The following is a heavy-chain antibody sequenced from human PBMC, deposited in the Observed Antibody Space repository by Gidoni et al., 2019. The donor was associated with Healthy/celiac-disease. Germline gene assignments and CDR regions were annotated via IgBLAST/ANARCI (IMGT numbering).Heavy chain of an antibody. CDR1: GGSISSSNW. Sequence: QVQLQESGPGLVKPSGTLSLTCAVCGGSISSSNWWSWVRQPPGKGLEWIGEIYHSGSTNYNPSLKSRVTISVDKSKNQFSLKLSSVTAADTAVYYCARAPMVRGATLDFDYWGQGTLVTVSS. V-gene: IGHV4-4*02. J-gene: IGHJ4*02. D-gene: IGHD3-10*01. CDR2: IYHSGST. CDR3: ARAPMVRGATLDFDY.